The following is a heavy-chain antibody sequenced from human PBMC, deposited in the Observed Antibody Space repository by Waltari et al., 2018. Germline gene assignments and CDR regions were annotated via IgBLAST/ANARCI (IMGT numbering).Heavy chain of an antibody. J-gene: IGHJ4*02. Sequence: QVQLQESGPGLVKPSETLSLTCTVSGGSISSYYWSWIRQPPGKGLEWIGYIYYSGSTNDNPSLKSRVTISVDTSKNQFSLKLSSVTAADTAVYYCARGLDTAMVSLGYWGQGTLVTVSS. V-gene: IGHV4-59*01. CDR1: GGSISSYY. CDR3: ARGLDTAMVSLGY. CDR2: IYYSGST. D-gene: IGHD5-18*01.